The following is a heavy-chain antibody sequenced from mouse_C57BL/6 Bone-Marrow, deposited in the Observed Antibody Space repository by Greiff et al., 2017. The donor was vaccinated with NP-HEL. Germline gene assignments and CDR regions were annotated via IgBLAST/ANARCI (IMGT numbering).Heavy chain of an antibody. J-gene: IGHJ3*01. CDR1: GFSLTSYG. CDR2: IWGVGST. Sequence: QVQLQQSGPGLVAPSPSLSMTCTVSGFSLTSYGVDWVRQSPGKGLEWLGVIWGVGSTNYNSALKSRLTISKDNSKSQVFLKMNSLQTDDTAMYYCASGDSSGYLAYWGQGTLVTVSA. D-gene: IGHD3-2*02. V-gene: IGHV2-6*01. CDR3: ASGDSSGYLAY.